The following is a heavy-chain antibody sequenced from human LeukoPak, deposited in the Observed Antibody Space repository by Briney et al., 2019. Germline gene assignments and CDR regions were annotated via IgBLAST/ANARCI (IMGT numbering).Heavy chain of an antibody. V-gene: IGHV4-39*07. Sequence: SETLSLTCSVSGGSISSNSYYWDWIRQPSGKGLEWIGSIYYSGSTYYNPSLKSGVTISVDTSKNQFSLKLTSVTAADTAVYYCARSTVSSGWEGDYWGQGTLVTVSS. CDR3: ARSTVSSGWEGDY. CDR1: GGSISSNSYY. D-gene: IGHD6-19*01. J-gene: IGHJ4*02. CDR2: IYYSGST.